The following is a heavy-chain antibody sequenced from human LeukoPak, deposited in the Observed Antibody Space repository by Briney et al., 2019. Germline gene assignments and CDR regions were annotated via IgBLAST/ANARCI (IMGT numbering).Heavy chain of an antibody. CDR2: IIPIFGTA. Sequence: SVKVSCKASGGTFSSYAISWVRQAPGQGLEWMGGIIPIFGTANYAQKFQGRVTITADESTSTAYMELSSLRSEDTAVYYCARDREQQLVGTHYYYYGMDVWGQGTTVTVPS. J-gene: IGHJ6*02. D-gene: IGHD6-13*01. V-gene: IGHV1-69*13. CDR1: GGTFSSYA. CDR3: ARDREQQLVGTHYYYYGMDV.